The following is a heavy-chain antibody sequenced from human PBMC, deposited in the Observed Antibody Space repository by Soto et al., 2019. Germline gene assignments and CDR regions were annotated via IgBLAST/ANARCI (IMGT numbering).Heavy chain of an antibody. CDR1: GGSISSYY. Sequence: PSETLSLTCTVSGGSISSYYWSWIRQPAGKGLEWIGRIYTSGSTNYNPSLKSRVTMSVDTSKNQFSLKLSSVTAADTAVYYCARALPTYYYESSGYYRDIYFDYWGQGTLVTVSS. CDR2: IYTSGST. CDR3: ARALPTYYYESSGYYRDIYFDY. D-gene: IGHD3-22*01. J-gene: IGHJ4*02. V-gene: IGHV4-4*07.